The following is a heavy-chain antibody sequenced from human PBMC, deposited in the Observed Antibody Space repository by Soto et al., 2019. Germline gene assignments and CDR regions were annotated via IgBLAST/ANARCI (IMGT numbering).Heavy chain of an antibody. J-gene: IGHJ6*02. Sequence: SGKVTCKASSYTFTSYDISWVQQAPGQGLEWMGGIIPSFGTANYAQKFQGRVTITTDESTSTAYMELSSLRSEDTAVYYCASSVDEQWLVLEGYYYYGMDVWGQGTTVTVSS. V-gene: IGHV1-69*05. CDR2: IIPSFGTA. CDR1: SYTFTSYD. D-gene: IGHD6-19*01. CDR3: ASSVDEQWLVLEGYYYYGMDV.